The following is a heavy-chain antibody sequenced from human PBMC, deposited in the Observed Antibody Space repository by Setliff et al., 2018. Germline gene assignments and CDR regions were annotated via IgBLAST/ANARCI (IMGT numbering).Heavy chain of an antibody. J-gene: IGHJ4*02. CDR3: ARLGGGTAAVLYLDY. V-gene: IGHV4-38-2*02. CDR2: VYHSGST. CDR1: NFSLTSGFF. D-gene: IGHD6-13*01. Sequence: TLSLTCTVSNFSLTSGFFWAWVRQPPGKGLEWIATVYHSGSTYYNPSLKSRVSISVDTSKNQFSLKLSSVTAADTAVYYCARLGGGTAAVLYLDYWGQGALVTVSS.